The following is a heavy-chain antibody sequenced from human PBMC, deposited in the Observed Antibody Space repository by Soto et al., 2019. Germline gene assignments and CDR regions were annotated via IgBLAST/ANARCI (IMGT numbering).Heavy chain of an antibody. CDR2: INSSGST. CDR3: AAYYDISTGNYPY. D-gene: IGHD3-9*01. Sequence: SETLSLTCAVYGGSFSGYYWSWIRQAPGRGLEWIGEINSSGSTNYNPSLKSRVTISVDTSRNQFSLMLSSVSAADTAVYYCAAYYDISTGNYPYWGQGTLVTVSS. J-gene: IGHJ4*02. V-gene: IGHV4-34*01. CDR1: GGSFSGYY.